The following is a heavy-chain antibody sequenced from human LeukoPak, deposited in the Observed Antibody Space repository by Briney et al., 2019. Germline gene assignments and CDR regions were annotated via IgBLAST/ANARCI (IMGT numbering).Heavy chain of an antibody. CDR1: GFTFSSYA. CDR3: ARGPSARFFGVAKGAFDI. CDR2: IPSDGSNK. V-gene: IGHV3-30*04. Sequence: PGGSLRLSCAASGFTFSSYAMHWVRQAPGKGLEWVALIPSDGSNKYYADSVKGRFTISRDNSKNTLDLQMNSLRAEDTAVYYCARGPSARFFGVAKGAFDIWGQGTMVTVSS. D-gene: IGHD3-3*01. J-gene: IGHJ3*02.